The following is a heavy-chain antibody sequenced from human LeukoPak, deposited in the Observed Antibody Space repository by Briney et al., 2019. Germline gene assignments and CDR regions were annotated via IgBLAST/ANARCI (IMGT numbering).Heavy chain of an antibody. D-gene: IGHD4-17*01. J-gene: IGHJ4*02. Sequence: ASVKVSCKASGYTFTGYYMHWVRQAPGQGLEWMGRINPNCGGTNYAQKFQGRVTMTRDTSISTAYMELSRLRSDDTAVYYCARADGDYFLIDYWGQGTLVTVPS. CDR1: GYTFTGYY. CDR3: ARADGDYFLIDY. V-gene: IGHV1-2*06. CDR2: INPNCGGT.